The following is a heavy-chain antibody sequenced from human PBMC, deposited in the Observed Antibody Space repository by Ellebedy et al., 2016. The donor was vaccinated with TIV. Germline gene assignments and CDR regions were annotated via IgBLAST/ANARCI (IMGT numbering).Heavy chain of an antibody. CDR1: GFTFSTYA. CDR3: GRDDRYGLDV. CDR2: ISGSGDRS. J-gene: IGHJ6*02. Sequence: GESLKISCAASGFTFSTYAMSWVRQAPGKGPEWVSAISGSGDRSYYGDSVRGRFTISRDNAKDTVYLQMNSLRAEDTAVYYCGRDDRYGLDVWGQGTTVIVSS. V-gene: IGHV3-23*01.